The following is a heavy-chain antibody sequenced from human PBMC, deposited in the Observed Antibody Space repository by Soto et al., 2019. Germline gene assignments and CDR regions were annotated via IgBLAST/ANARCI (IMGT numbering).Heavy chain of an antibody. D-gene: IGHD2-2*01. CDR1: GYTFTSYY. Sequence: ASVKVSCKASGYTFTSYYMHWVRQAPGRGLEWMGIINPSGGSTSYAQKFQGRVTMTRDTSTSTVYMELSSLRSEDTAVYYCARGPDIVVVPAAQYNWFDPWGQGTLVTVSS. CDR3: ARGPDIVVVPAAQYNWFDP. V-gene: IGHV1-46*01. CDR2: INPSGGST. J-gene: IGHJ5*02.